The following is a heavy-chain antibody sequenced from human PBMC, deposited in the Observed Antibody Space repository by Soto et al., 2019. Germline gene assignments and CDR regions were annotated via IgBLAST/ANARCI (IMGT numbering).Heavy chain of an antibody. J-gene: IGHJ4*02. D-gene: IGHD2-2*01. CDR1: GYTFTSYD. CDR3: ARGRYCRSTSCPFDY. V-gene: IGHV1-8*01. CDR2: MNPNSGDT. Sequence: ASVEVSCKASGYTFTSYDINWVRQATGQGLEWMGWMNPNSGDTGYAQKFQGRVTMTRNTSISTAYMELSSLRSEDTAVYYCARGRYCRSTSCPFDYWGQGTLITFSS.